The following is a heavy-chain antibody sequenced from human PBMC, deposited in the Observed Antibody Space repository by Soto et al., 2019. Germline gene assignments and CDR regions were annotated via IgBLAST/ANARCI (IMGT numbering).Heavy chain of an antibody. D-gene: IGHD5-12*01. CDR3: ARSLSTIGDSADY. J-gene: IGHJ4*02. CDR2: INPNTGGT. V-gene: IGHV1-2*02. Sequence: GASVKVSCKASGYTFTGYYLHWVRQAPGQGREYMGWINPNTGGTKYTQKFQGRVTMTRDTSTSTDYMRLSSLRSDDTAVFYCARSLSTIGDSADYWGQGTLVTVSS. CDR1: GYTFTGYY.